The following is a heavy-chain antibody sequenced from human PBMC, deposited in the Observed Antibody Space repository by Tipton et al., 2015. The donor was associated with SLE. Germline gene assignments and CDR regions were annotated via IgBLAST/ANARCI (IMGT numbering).Heavy chain of an antibody. V-gene: IGHV4-59*01. D-gene: IGHD3-9*01. Sequence: TLSLTCTVSNGSINCYHWSWIRQSPGKGLEWIGYVYFDGSTNYNPSLESRVTISVDTSRNLFSLNLSSVTAADTAVYYCARGKRHYDVLTGYYSKPHYFDFWGQGTVVAVSP. CDR2: VYFDGST. CDR3: ARGKRHYDVLTGYYSKPHYFDF. CDR1: NGSINCYH. J-gene: IGHJ4*02.